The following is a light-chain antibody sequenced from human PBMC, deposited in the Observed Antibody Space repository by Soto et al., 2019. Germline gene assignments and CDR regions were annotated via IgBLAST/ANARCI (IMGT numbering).Light chain of an antibody. V-gene: IGKV1-5*03. CDR2: RAS. Sequence: DIQLTQSPLTLSASVGDRVTITCRASQTISRWLAWYQQKPGKAPKLLIYRASSLESGVPSRFSGSGSGTEFTLTIRSLQSVDSATYYCYQYQTWTFGQGTKVEIK. CDR3: YQYQTWT. J-gene: IGKJ1*01. CDR1: QTISRW.